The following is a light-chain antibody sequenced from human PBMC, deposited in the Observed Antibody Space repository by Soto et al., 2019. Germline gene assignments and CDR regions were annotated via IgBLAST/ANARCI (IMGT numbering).Light chain of an antibody. CDR3: QQYGYSPIT. Sequence: IAVAQSPGTLSSSPRERATLSCRSGQSVSSNYLAWYQQKPGQAPRLLIYGASSRATGIPDKFSGSGSGTDFTLTIDGLEPEDFAVYYCQQYGYSPITLGQGPRLEIK. CDR1: QSVSSNY. J-gene: IGKJ5*01. CDR2: GAS. V-gene: IGKV3-20*01.